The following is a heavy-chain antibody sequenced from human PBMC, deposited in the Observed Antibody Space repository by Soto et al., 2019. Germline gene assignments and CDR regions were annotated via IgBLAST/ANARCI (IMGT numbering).Heavy chain of an antibody. CDR1: GYTFTELS. D-gene: IGHD5-12*01. J-gene: IGHJ4*02. Sequence: ASVKVSCKASGYTFTELSMHWVRQAPGKGLEWMGGFDPEDGETIYAQKFQGRVTMTEDTFTDTAYMELSSLRSEDTAVYYCAATEVGRGYDTFDYWGQGTLVTVSS. V-gene: IGHV1-24*01. CDR3: AATEVGRGYDTFDY. CDR2: FDPEDGET.